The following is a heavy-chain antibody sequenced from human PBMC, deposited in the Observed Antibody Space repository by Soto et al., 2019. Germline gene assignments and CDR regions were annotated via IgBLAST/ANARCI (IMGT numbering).Heavy chain of an antibody. CDR1: GTSISRTFW. Sequence: SGTLSLTCAVSGTSISRTFWWTWVRQPPGKGLEWIGEIYHSGSTKYNPSLKSRVTISVDKSNNQFSLELRAVTAADTAVYYCATLPPRIVVVKTEIPTWGQGTLVTVSS. V-gene: IGHV4-4*02. CDR2: IYHSGST. J-gene: IGHJ5*02. D-gene: IGHD2-15*01. CDR3: ATLPPRIVVVKTEIPT.